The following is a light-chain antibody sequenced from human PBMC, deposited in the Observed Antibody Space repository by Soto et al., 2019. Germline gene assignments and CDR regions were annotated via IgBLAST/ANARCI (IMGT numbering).Light chain of an antibody. Sequence: QSVLTQPPSASGTPGQRVTISCSGSSSNIGSNYVYWYQQLPGTAPKLLIYRNNQRPSGVPDRFSGSKSGNTASLTISGLQAEDEADYYCSLYTSSSTLVFGGGTKLTVL. CDR2: RNN. CDR3: SLYTSSSTLV. CDR1: SSNIGSNY. J-gene: IGLJ2*01. V-gene: IGLV1-47*01.